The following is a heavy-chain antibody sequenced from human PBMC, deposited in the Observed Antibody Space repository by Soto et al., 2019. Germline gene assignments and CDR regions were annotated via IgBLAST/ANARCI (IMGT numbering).Heavy chain of an antibody. Sequence: SVKVSCKASGGLFSSYPISWVRQVPGQGLEWMGGIIPVFQTAYYTQRFQGRVTITADESTNTAYMELSSLRSEDTATYYCARGGSGYTWFNEFWGQGTLVTVSS. D-gene: IGHD3-22*01. CDR1: GGLFSSYP. V-gene: IGHV1-69*13. CDR3: ARGGSGYTWFNEF. CDR2: IIPVFQTA. J-gene: IGHJ4*02.